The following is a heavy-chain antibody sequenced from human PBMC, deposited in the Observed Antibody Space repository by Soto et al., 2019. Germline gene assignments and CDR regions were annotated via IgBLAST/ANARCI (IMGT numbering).Heavy chain of an antibody. Sequence: GGSLRLSCAASGFTFSSYAMHWVRQAPGKGLEWVAVISYDGSNKYYADSVKGRFTISRDNSKNTLYLQMNSLRAEDTAVYYCARENGSSWYPYLPYFDYWGQGTLVTVSS. CDR2: ISYDGSNK. D-gene: IGHD6-13*01. J-gene: IGHJ4*02. V-gene: IGHV3-30-3*01. CDR1: GFTFSSYA. CDR3: ARENGSSWYPYLPYFDY.